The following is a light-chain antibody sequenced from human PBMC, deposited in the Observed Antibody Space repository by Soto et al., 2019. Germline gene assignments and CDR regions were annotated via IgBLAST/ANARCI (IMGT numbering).Light chain of an antibody. CDR2: GAS. CDR1: QTVGNN. CDR3: LQYDNWPPWT. Sequence: EIVMTQSPATLSVSPGGRATLSCRASQTVGNNLAWYQQKPGQAPRLLIYGASTRATGVPARFSGSGSGTEFTLTISSLQSGDFARYYCLQYDNWPPWTFGQGTKVEIK. V-gene: IGKV3-15*01. J-gene: IGKJ1*01.